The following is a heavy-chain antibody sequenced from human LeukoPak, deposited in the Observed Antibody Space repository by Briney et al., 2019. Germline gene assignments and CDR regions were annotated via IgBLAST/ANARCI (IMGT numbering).Heavy chain of an antibody. V-gene: IGHV4-39*01. CDR1: GGSIRNSSFY. D-gene: IGHD5-24*01. J-gene: IGHJ4*02. Sequence: PSETLSLTCAVSGGSIRNSSFYWGWIRQPPGKGLEWIASIYNSGTTYYHPSLKSRITTFVATSKNQVSLKLRSVTAADTAVYYCARHALEGKWLQFYYFNFWGQGSLLTVSS. CDR3: ARHALEGKWLQFYYFNF. CDR2: IYNSGTT.